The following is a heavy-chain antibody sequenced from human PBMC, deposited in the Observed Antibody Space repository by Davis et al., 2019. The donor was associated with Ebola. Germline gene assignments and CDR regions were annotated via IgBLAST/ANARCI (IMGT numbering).Heavy chain of an antibody. V-gene: IGHV1-69*13. J-gene: IGHJ5*02. CDR2: IIPIFGTA. CDR3: ARSVLWFGELLSSYNWFDP. Sequence: SVKVSCKASGGTFSSYAISWVRQAPGQGLEWMGGIIPIFGTANYAQKFQGRVTITADESTSTAYMELSSLRSEDTAVYYYARSVLWFGELLSSYNWFDPWGQGTLVTVSS. D-gene: IGHD3-10*01. CDR1: GGTFSSYA.